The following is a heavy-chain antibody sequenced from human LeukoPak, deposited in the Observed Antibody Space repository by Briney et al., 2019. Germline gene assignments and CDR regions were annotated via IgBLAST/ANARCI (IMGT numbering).Heavy chain of an antibody. CDR3: ARVGVAGSLGFDY. CDR1: GYSFASYW. V-gene: IGHV1-2*02. D-gene: IGHD6-19*01. CDR2: INPNSGGT. Sequence: GESLKISCQASGYSFASYWIGWVRQAPGQGLEWMGWINPNSGGTNYAQKFQGRVTMTRDTSISTAYMELSRLRSDDTAVYYCARVGVAGSLGFDYWGQGTLVTVSS. J-gene: IGHJ4*02.